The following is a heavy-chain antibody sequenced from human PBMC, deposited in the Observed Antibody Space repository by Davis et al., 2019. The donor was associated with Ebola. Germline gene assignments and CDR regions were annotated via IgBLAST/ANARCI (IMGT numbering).Heavy chain of an antibody. CDR1: GGSFSGYY. CDR2: IYYSWST. Sequence: SQTLSLTCAVYGGSFSGYYWSWIRQPPGKGLEWIGYIYYSWSTNYNPSLKSRVTMSVDTSKNQFSLKLSSVTAADTAVYYCARDCSSTSCYDWYFDLWGRGTLVTVSS. CDR3: ARDCSSTSCYDWYFDL. D-gene: IGHD2-2*01. V-gene: IGHV4-59*12. J-gene: IGHJ2*01.